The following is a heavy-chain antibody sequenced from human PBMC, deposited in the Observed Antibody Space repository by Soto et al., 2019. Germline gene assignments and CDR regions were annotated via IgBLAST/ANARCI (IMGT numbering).Heavy chain of an antibody. Sequence: EVQLVESGGGLVQPGGSLRLSCAASGFTFSSHWMHWVRQTPGKGPVWVSRISGDGSSTKYADSVKGRFTIARDNSKNTLFLQMSSLRAEDTAVYYCARDVIAAVGTIRWFDPWGQGTLVTVSS. V-gene: IGHV3-74*03. CDR3: ARDVIAAVGTIRWFDP. CDR1: GFTFSSHW. CDR2: ISGDGSST. J-gene: IGHJ5*02. D-gene: IGHD6-25*01.